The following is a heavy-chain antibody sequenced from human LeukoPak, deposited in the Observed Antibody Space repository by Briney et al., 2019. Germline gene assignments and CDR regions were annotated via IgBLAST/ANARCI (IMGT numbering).Heavy chain of an antibody. V-gene: IGHV1-2*02. D-gene: IGHD3-3*01. CDR2: INPNSGGT. Sequence: ASVKVSCKASGHTFTGYYMHWVRQAPGQGLEWMGWINPNSGGTNYAQKLQGRVTMTRDTSISTAYMELSRLRSDDTAVYYCARGTPLRFLEWYLDYWGQGTLVTVSS. CDR3: ARGTPLRFLEWYLDY. CDR1: GHTFTGYY. J-gene: IGHJ4*02.